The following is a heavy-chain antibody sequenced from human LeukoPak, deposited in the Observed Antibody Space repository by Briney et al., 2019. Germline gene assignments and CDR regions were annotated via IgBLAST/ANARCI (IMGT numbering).Heavy chain of an antibody. V-gene: IGHV3-48*03. J-gene: IGHJ6*02. CDR1: GFTFSSYE. D-gene: IGHD2-21*01. Sequence: GGSLRLSCAASGFTFSSYEMNWVRQAPGKGREWVSYISSSGSTIYYADSVKGRFTISRDNAKNSLYLQMNSLRAEDTAVYYCARFRHSHNYYSGMDVWGQGTTVTVSS. CDR2: ISSSGSTI. CDR3: ARFRHSHNYYSGMDV.